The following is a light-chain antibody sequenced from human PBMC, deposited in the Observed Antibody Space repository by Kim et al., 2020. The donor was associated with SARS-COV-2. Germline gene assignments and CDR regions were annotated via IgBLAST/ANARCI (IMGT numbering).Light chain of an antibody. CDR3: QQYDILPLT. CDR1: QDIRNY. V-gene: IGKV1-33*01. Sequence: ASVGDRVTITCQASQDIRNYLHWYQQKPGKAPELLIYGASNLETGVPSRFSGSGSGTDFTFTISSLQPEDIATYYCQQYDILPLTLGPGTKVDIK. CDR2: GAS. J-gene: IGKJ3*01.